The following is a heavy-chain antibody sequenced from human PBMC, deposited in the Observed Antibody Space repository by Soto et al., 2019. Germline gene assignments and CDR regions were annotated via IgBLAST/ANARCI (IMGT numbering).Heavy chain of an antibody. D-gene: IGHD6-19*01. CDR3: ARSVAVPGAHIDY. V-gene: IGHV4-59*01. J-gene: IGHJ4*02. CDR2: VYYTGST. CDR1: GGSISGSY. Sequence: SETLSLTCSVPGGSISGSYWSWIRQSPGKGLEWLGYVYYTGSTNYSPSLRSRVSISVDTSKNEFSLRLSSVTAADTAVYSCARSVAVPGAHIDYWGQGTQVTVSS.